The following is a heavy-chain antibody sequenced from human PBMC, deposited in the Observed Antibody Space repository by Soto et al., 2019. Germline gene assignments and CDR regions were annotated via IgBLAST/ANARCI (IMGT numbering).Heavy chain of an antibody. Sequence: SETLSLTCTVSGGSISSYYWSWIRQPPGKGLEWIGYIYYSGSTNYNPSLKSRVTISVDTSKNQSSLKLSSVTAADTAVYYCALRDGYNYLGYFDYWGQGTLVTVSS. V-gene: IGHV4-59*01. J-gene: IGHJ4*02. CDR3: ALRDGYNYLGYFDY. CDR1: GGSISSYY. D-gene: IGHD5-12*01. CDR2: IYYSGST.